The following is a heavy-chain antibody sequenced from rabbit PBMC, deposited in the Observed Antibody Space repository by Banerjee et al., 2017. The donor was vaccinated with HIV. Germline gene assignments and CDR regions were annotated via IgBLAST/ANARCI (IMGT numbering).Heavy chain of an antibody. CDR1: GFDLSSYYC. D-gene: IGHD4-2*01. CDR2: IYADDSSGST. J-gene: IGHJ4*01. V-gene: IGHV1S40*01. CDR3: ARGYTGGAAVGYVHYLDL. Sequence: QSLEESGGDLVKPGASLTLTCTASGFDLSSYYCMCWVRQAPGKGLEWIACIYADDSSGSTYYASWAKGRFTISKTSSTTVTLQMTSLTAADTATYFCARGYTGGAAVGYVHYLDLWAQGPWSPS.